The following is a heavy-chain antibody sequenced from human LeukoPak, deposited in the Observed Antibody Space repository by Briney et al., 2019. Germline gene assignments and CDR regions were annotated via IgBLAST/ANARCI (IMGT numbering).Heavy chain of an antibody. Sequence: SETLSLTCTASGGSISRHFWSWIRQPAGKGLEWIGRIYSSGSTNYSPSLKSRVIMSVDMSKNQFSLNLTSVAAADTAVYYCARDLSNGLTHSPFDYWGQGILAIVSS. CDR1: GGSISRHF. D-gene: IGHD2-8*01. CDR3: ARDLSNGLTHSPFDY. V-gene: IGHV4-4*07. CDR2: IYSSGST. J-gene: IGHJ4*02.